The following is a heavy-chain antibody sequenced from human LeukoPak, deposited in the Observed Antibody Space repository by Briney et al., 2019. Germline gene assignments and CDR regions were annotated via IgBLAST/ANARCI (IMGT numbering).Heavy chain of an antibody. J-gene: IGHJ5*02. V-gene: IGHV5-51*01. CDR1: GYSFTSYW. D-gene: IGHD6-19*01. CDR3: ARQIAVAGTVGWFDP. Sequence: GESLKISCKGSGYSFTSYWIGWVRQMPGKGLEWMGIIYPGDSDTRYSPSFQGQVTISADKPISTAYLQWSSLKASDTAMYYCARQIAVAGTVGWFDPWGQGTLVTVSS. CDR2: IYPGDSDT.